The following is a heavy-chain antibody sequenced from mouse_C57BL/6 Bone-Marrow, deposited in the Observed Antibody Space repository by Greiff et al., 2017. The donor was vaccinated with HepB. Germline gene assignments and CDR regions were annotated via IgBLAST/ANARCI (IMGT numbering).Heavy chain of an antibody. Sequence: QVQLQQSGSELRSPGSSVKLSCKDFDSEVFPIAYMSWVRQKPGHGFEWIGGILPSIGRTIYGEKFEDKATLDADTLSNTAYLELNSLTSEDSAIYYCARIDYYGSSYFDYWGQGTTLTVSS. D-gene: IGHD1-1*01. CDR2: ILPSIGRT. J-gene: IGHJ2*01. CDR1: DSEVFPIAY. CDR3: ARIDYYGSSYFDY. V-gene: IGHV15-2*01.